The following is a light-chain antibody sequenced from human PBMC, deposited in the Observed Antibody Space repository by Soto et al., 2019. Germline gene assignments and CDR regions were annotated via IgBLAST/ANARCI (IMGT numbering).Light chain of an antibody. CDR1: SNDVGGYNY. Sequence: QSVLTQPASVSGSPGQSITISCTGTSNDVGGYNYVSWYQQHPGKAPKLMIYDVSNRPSGVSNRFSGSKSGNTASLTISGFQAEDEADYYCSSYTSSSTPLVFGTGTKVTVL. CDR2: DVS. V-gene: IGLV2-14*01. J-gene: IGLJ1*01. CDR3: SSYTSSSTPLV.